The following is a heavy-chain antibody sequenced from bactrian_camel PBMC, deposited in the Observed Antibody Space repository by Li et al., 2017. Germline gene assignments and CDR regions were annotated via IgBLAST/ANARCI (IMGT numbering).Heavy chain of an antibody. D-gene: IGHD2*01. CDR3: NPRGRDGSCGGDELLLDY. V-gene: IGHV3S42*01. CDR1: GFTYSRYS. Sequence: VQLVESGGGLVQPGGSLRLSCAASGFTYSRYSKGWLRQAPGKEREDVAAIDSDGRTSYADSVKGRFTISQDNAKNTLYLQMNSLKPEDTAMYYCNPRGRDGSCGGDELLLDYWGQGTQVTVS. J-gene: IGHJ4*01. CDR2: IDSDGRT.